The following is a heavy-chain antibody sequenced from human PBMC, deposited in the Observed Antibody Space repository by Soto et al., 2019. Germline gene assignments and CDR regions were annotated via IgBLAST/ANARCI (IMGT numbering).Heavy chain of an antibody. D-gene: IGHD5-18*01. CDR2: IYYSGTT. Sequence: QVPLQESGPGLVKPSQTLSLTCIVSGGSISSEGYYWSWFRQLPGKGLEWIVDIYYSGTTYHNPSLRSRLTISGDASKNQFSLKLSSVTAADTALYYCARGRGYSYGPYYFDYWGQGTLVTVSS. J-gene: IGHJ4*02. CDR1: GGSISSEGYY. CDR3: ARGRGYSYGPYYFDY. V-gene: IGHV4-31*03.